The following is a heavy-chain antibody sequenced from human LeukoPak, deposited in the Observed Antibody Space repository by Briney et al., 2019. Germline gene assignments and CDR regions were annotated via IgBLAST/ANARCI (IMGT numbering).Heavy chain of an antibody. CDR3: ASESIAVAGTSDYYYYYGMDV. D-gene: IGHD6-19*01. V-gene: IGHV1-2*02. J-gene: IGHJ6*02. CDR1: GYTFTGYY. CDR2: INPNSGVT. Sequence: ASVKVSCKASGYTFTGYYMHWVRQAPGQGLEWMGWINPNSGVTNYAQKFQGRATMTRDTSISTAYMELSRLRSDDTAVYYCASESIAVAGTSDYYYYYGMDVWGQGTTVTVSS.